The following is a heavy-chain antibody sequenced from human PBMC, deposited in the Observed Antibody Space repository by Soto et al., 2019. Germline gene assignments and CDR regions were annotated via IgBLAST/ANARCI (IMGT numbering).Heavy chain of an antibody. D-gene: IGHD2-2*01. CDR2: ISAYNGNT. CDR1: GYTFTSYG. J-gene: IGHJ5*02. Sequence: ASVKVSCKASGYTFTSYGISWVRQAPGQGLEWMGGISAYNGNTKYAQKFQGRVTMTTDTSTTTAYMELRSLRSDDTAVYYCARSIYTKYGWFDPWGQGTLVTVSS. CDR3: ARSIYTKYGWFDP. V-gene: IGHV1-18*04.